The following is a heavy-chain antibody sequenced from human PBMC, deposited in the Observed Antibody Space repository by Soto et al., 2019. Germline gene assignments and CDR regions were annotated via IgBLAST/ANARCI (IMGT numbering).Heavy chain of an antibody. J-gene: IGHJ4*02. CDR1: GGSFSGYY. V-gene: IGHV4-34*01. CDR2: INHSGST. CDR3: ARGFNSSGWSDY. D-gene: IGHD6-19*01. Sequence: SETLSLTCAVYGGSFSGYYWSWIRQPPGKGLEWIGEINHSGSTNYNPSLKSRVTISVDTSKNQFSLKLSSVTAADTAVYYCARGFNSSGWSDYWGQGTLVTVSS.